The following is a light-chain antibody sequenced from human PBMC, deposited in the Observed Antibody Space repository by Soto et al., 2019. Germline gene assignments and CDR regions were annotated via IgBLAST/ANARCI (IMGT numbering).Light chain of an antibody. CDR3: LQDYNYPIT. J-gene: IGKJ4*01. Sequence: IQVTQAPSSLSASIGDRVTITCRASQDIRDDLGWYQQKPGKAPRLVIYGVSHLQSGVPSRFSGSGFGTDFSLTISSLQPEDSATYYCLQDYNYPITFGGGTKVDIK. CDR2: GVS. V-gene: IGKV1-6*01. CDR1: QDIRDD.